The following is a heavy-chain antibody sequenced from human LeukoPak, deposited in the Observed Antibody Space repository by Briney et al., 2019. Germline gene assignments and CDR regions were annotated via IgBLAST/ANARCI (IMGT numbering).Heavy chain of an antibody. J-gene: IGHJ4*02. Sequence: PSETLSLTXTVSGGSIGTYYWSWIRQTAGKGLEWIGRIYTTGSANYNPSLKSRVTMSLDTSENQFSLKLSSVTAADTAVYYCVRDGPSWGLLWGQGALVTVSS. CDR3: VRDGPSWGLL. CDR2: IYTTGSA. CDR1: GGSIGTYY. D-gene: IGHD3-16*01. V-gene: IGHV4-4*07.